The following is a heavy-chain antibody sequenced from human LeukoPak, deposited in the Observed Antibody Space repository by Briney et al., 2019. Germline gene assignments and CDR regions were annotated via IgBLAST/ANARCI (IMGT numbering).Heavy chain of an antibody. Sequence: SETLSLTCTVSGYSISSGYYWGWIRQPPGKGLEWIGSIYHSGSTYYNPSLKSRVTISVDTSKNQFSLKLSSVAAADTAVYYCARDRGQYDSWSGYSNYYFDYWGQGTLVTVSS. D-gene: IGHD3-3*01. CDR2: IYHSGST. J-gene: IGHJ4*02. CDR1: GYSISSGYY. V-gene: IGHV4-38-2*02. CDR3: ARDRGQYDSWSGYSNYYFDY.